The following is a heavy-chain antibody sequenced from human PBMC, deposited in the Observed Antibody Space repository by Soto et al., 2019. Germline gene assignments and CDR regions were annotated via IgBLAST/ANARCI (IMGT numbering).Heavy chain of an antibody. D-gene: IGHD6-13*01. CDR2: ISGSGGST. Sequence: EVQLLESGGGLVQPGGSLRLSCAASGFTFSNYAVTWVRQAPGKGLEWVSTISGSGGSTYYADSVKGRFTISSYNSKNTLYLQMNSLRAEDTAVYYCAKDQGRSWYEIDYWGQGTLFTVSS. V-gene: IGHV3-23*01. CDR3: AKDQGRSWYEIDY. CDR1: GFTFSNYA. J-gene: IGHJ4*02.